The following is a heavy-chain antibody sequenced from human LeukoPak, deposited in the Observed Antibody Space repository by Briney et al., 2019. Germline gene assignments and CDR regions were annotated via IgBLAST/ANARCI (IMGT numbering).Heavy chain of an antibody. J-gene: IGHJ4*02. Sequence: PSETLSLTCTVPGGSISSYYWSWIRQPPGKGLEWIGYIYYSGSTNYNPSLKSRVTISVDTSKNQFSLKLSSVTAADTAVYYCARVTRSGSYIEDYWGQGTLVTVSS. D-gene: IGHD1-26*01. CDR1: GGSISSYY. CDR2: IYYSGST. V-gene: IGHV4-59*08. CDR3: ARVTRSGSYIEDY.